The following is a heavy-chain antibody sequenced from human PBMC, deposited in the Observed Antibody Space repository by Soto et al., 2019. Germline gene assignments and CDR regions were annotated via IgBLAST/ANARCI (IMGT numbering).Heavy chain of an antibody. D-gene: IGHD4-17*01. CDR3: ARQLGDYTGWFDP. J-gene: IGHJ5*02. CDR1: GGSISSYY. Sequence: SETLSLTCTVSGGSISSYYWSWIRQPPGKGLEWIGYIYYSGSTNYNPSLKSRVTISVDTSKNQFSLKLSSVTAADTAVYYCARQLGDYTGWFDPWGQGTLVTVSS. CDR2: IYYSGST. V-gene: IGHV4-59*08.